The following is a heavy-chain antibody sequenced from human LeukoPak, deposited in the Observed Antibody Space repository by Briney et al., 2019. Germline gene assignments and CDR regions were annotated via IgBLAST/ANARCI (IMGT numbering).Heavy chain of an antibody. D-gene: IGHD3-22*01. V-gene: IGHV3-23*01. Sequence: GGSLRLSCAASGFTFSSYAMSWVRQAPGKGLEWVSAISGSGGSTYYADSVKGRFTISRDNSKNTLYLQMNGLRAEDTAVYYCCRYYYDSSGYPHHDAFDIWGQGTMVTVSS. CDR2: ISGSGGST. J-gene: IGHJ3*02. CDR1: GFTFSSYA. CDR3: CRYYYDSSGYPHHDAFDI.